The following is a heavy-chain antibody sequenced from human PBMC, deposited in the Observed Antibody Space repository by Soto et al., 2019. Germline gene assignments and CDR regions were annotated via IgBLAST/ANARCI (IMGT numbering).Heavy chain of an antibody. D-gene: IGHD2-15*01. CDR1: GGTFTSYA. J-gene: IGHJ6*02. CDR3: ARDLFLHGGQMRDGMDV. V-gene: IGHV1-69*01. CDR2: IIPIFDTA. Sequence: QVQLVQSGAEVKKSGSSVKVSCKASGGTFTSYAISWVRQAPGQGLEWMGGIIPIFDTANYARKFRGRVTISADETTRTAYMELSSLRSEDTAVYYCARDLFLHGGQMRDGMDVWGQGTTVTVSS.